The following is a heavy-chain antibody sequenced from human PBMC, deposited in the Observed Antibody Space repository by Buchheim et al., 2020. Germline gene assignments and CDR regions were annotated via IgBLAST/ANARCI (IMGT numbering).Heavy chain of an antibody. J-gene: IGHJ6*02. CDR2: INPNNGGT. V-gene: IGHV1-2*06. Sequence: VQLVQSGAEVKKPGASVKVSCKASAYTFTGYYLHWVRPAPGQGLEWMGRINPNNGGTNYAQTFQGRVTMTRDTSISTAYMELSGLISDDTAVYYCARGASLVQGFYYYGMDAWGQGTT. D-gene: IGHD3-10*01. CDR3: ARGASLVQGFYYYGMDA. CDR1: AYTFTGYY.